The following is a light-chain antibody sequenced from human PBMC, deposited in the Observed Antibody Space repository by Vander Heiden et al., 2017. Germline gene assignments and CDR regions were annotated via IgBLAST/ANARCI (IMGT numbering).Light chain of an antibody. J-gene: IGLJ3*02. CDR3: QSADSSVV. V-gene: IGLV3-25*03. Sequence: SYELTQPPSVSVSPGQTARITCSGDALPKPYAYWYQQKPGQAPVLVIYKDRERPSGIPERFSGSSSGTTVTLTIGGVQAEDEADYYWQSADSSVVFGGGTKLTVL. CDR1: ALPKPY. CDR2: KDR.